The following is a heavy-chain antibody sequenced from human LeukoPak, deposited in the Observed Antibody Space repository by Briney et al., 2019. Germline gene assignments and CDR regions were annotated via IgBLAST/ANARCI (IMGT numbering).Heavy chain of an antibody. CDR3: ARDLYCSSTSCPLNYYYYYGMDV. D-gene: IGHD2-2*01. CDR2: ISAYNGNT. CDR1: GGTFSSYG. J-gene: IGHJ6*02. Sequence: GSSVKVSCKASGGTFSSYGISWVRQAPGQGREWMGWISAYNGNTNYAQKLQGRVTMTTDTSTSTAYMELRSLRSDDTAVYYCARDLYCSSTSCPLNYYYYYGMDVWGQGTTVTVSS. V-gene: IGHV1-18*01.